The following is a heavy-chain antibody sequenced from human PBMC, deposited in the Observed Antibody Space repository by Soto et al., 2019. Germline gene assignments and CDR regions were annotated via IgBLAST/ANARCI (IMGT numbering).Heavy chain of an antibody. V-gene: IGHV3-9*01. CDR3: AKAVVPAAFRENWFDP. CDR1: GFTFDDYA. CDR2: ISWNSGSI. J-gene: IGHJ5*02. D-gene: IGHD2-2*01. Sequence: PGGSLRLSCAASGFTFDDYAMHWVRQAPGKGLEWVSGISWNSGSIGYADSVKGRFTISRDNAKNSLYLQMNSLRAEDTALYYCAKAVVPAAFRENWFDPWGQGTLVTVSS.